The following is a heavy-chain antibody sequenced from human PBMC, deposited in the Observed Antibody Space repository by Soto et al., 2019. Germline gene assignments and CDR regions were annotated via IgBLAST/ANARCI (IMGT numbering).Heavy chain of an antibody. D-gene: IGHD1-26*01. Sequence: EVQLVESGGGLVQPGGSLRLSCAASGFSLSIYWMTWVRQAPGKGLEWVASINQEGSEKYYVDSVRGRFTMSRDNAKNSLYLQMNSLRAEDTAVYYCARLXTGSYSFDYWGQGTLVTVSS. J-gene: IGHJ4*02. CDR1: GFSLSIYW. V-gene: IGHV3-7*05. CDR3: ARLXTGSYSFDY. CDR2: INQEGSEK.